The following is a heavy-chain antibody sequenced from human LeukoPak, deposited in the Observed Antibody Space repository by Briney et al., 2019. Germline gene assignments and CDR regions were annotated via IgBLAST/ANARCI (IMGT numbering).Heavy chain of an antibody. CDR3: ARLYYDSSGYYYIDS. V-gene: IGHV4-59*08. Sequence: SETLSLTGTVSGVSISGYYWSWLRQPPGKGLEWIGYIFYSGSTNYNPSLKSRVTISVDTSRNQFSLNLSSVTAADTAVYYCARLYYDSSGYYYIDSWGQGTLVTVSS. CDR1: GVSISGYY. J-gene: IGHJ4*02. D-gene: IGHD3-22*01. CDR2: IFYSGST.